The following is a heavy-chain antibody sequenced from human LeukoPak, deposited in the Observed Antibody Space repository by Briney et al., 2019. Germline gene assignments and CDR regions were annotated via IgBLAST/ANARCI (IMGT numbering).Heavy chain of an antibody. CDR1: GFTFSSYA. D-gene: IGHD5-18*01. J-gene: IGHJ4*02. V-gene: IGHV3-30*04. CDR2: ISYDGSNK. Sequence: GRSLRLSCAASGFTFSSYAMHWVRQAPGKGLEWVAVISYDGSNKYYADSVKGRFTISRDNSKNTLYLQMNSLRAEDTAVYYCASSTGYGPFDYWGQGTLVTVSS. CDR3: ASSTGYGPFDY.